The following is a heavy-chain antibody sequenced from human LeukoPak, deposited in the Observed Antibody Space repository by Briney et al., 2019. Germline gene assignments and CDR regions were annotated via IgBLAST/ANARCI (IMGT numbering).Heavy chain of an antibody. J-gene: IGHJ4*02. CDR1: GGTFSSYA. CDR2: IIPIFGTA. V-gene: IGHV1-69*13. D-gene: IGHD4-17*01. Sequence: SVNVACKAYGGTFSSYAISWVRQAPGQGLEWMGGIIPIFGTANYAQKFQGRVTITADESTSTAYMELSSLRSEDTAVYYCARVSPYGDYESYYFDYWGQGTLVTVSS. CDR3: ARVSPYGDYESYYFDY.